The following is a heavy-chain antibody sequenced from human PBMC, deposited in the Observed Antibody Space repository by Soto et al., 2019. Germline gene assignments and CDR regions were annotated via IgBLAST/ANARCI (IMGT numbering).Heavy chain of an antibody. V-gene: IGHV3-30*18. Sequence: GGSLRLSCAASGFTFSSYGMHWVRQAPGKGLEWVAVISYDGSNKYYADSVKGRFTISRDNSKNTLYLQMNSLRAEDTAVYYCAKDLNRYCGGCSCYLNFYYFYYGMDVCGQGTTVTVSS. CDR1: GFTFSSYG. CDR2: ISYDGSNK. J-gene: IGHJ6*02. D-gene: IGHD2-15*01. CDR3: AKDLNRYCGGCSCYLNFYYFYYGMDV.